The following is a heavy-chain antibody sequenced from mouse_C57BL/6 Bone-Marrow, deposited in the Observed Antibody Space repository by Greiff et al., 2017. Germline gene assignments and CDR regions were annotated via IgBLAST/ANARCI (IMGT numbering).Heavy chain of an antibody. CDR1: GYSFTGYY. CDR2: IYPYNGVS. D-gene: IGHD1-1*01. V-gene: IGHV1-31*01. Sequence: EVQLQQSGPELVKPGASVKISCKASGYSFTGYYMHWVKQSHGNILDWIGYIYPYNGVSRYNQQFKGKATLTVDKSSRTAYMELRSLTSEDSAVYYCARSFTTVVVEEYFDFWGTGTTVTVAS. J-gene: IGHJ1*03. CDR3: ARSFTTVVVEEYFDF.